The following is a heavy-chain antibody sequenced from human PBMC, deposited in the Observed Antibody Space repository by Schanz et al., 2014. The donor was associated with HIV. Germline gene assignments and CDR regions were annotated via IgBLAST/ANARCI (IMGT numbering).Heavy chain of an antibody. CDR1: GFTFNNYG. Sequence: QVQLVESGGGVVQPGRSLRLSCAASGFTFNNYGIHWVRQAPGKGLEWMGVISYDGRNKYYADSVKGRFTISRDNSKXTLYXQMNSLRAEDTSVYYCARGFQGFDYWGQGTLVTVSS. J-gene: IGHJ4*02. CDR2: ISYDGRNK. CDR3: ARGFQGFDY. V-gene: IGHV3-30*03. D-gene: IGHD3-10*01.